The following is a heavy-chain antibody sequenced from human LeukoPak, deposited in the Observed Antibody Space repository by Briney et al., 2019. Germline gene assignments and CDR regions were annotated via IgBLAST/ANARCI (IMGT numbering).Heavy chain of an antibody. D-gene: IGHD5-18*01. V-gene: IGHV1-18*01. CDR3: ARLSDRSYGYDY. J-gene: IGHJ4*02. CDR1: GYTFTSYG. Sequence: ASVKVSCKASGYTFTSYGISWVRQAPGQGLEWMGWISAYNGNTNYAQKFQGRVTITADKSTSTAYMELSSLRSEDTAVYYCARLSDRSYGYDYWGQGTLVTVSS. CDR2: ISAYNGNT.